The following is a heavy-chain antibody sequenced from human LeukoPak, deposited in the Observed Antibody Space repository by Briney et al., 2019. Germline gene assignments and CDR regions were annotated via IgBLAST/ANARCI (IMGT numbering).Heavy chain of an antibody. J-gene: IGHJ3*02. CDR3: ARVATMVRVPLDALDI. CDR2: ISRSGSTR. Sequence: GGSLRLPCAISGFTFSACELTWVRQAPGKGLEWVSYISRSGSTRYYTDSVKGRFTISRDNAKNSLYLQMNSLRAEDTAVYYCARVATMVRVPLDALDIWGQGTMVSVSS. D-gene: IGHD3-10*01. CDR1: GFTFSACE. V-gene: IGHV3-48*03.